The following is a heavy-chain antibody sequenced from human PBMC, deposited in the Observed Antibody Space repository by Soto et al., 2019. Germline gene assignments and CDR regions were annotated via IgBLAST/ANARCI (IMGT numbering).Heavy chain of an antibody. CDR2: ITGTGSSA. D-gene: IGHD7-27*01. CDR3: AQDDWGAASLRFDY. CDR1: GFSFRTYA. V-gene: IGHV3-23*01. J-gene: IGHJ4*02. Sequence: EVQLLQSGGGLVQPGGSLRLSCVGSGFSFRTYAMSWVRQAPGKGLEWVAGITGTGSSADYADSVKGRFTISRDNSKNTLYLHLKNLRADDTAVVYCAQDDWGAASLRFDYWGQGTLVTVSS.